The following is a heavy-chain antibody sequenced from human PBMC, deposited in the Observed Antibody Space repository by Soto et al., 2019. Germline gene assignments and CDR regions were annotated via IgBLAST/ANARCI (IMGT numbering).Heavy chain of an antibody. CDR1: GFTVSSNY. D-gene: IGHD6-13*01. J-gene: IGHJ6*02. CDR3: ARVIAAGTYYYGMDV. V-gene: IGHV3-53*02. CDR2: IYSGGST. Sequence: EVQLVETGGGLIQPGGSLRLSCAASGFTVSSNYMSWVRQAPGKGLEWVSVIYSGGSTYYADSVKGRFTISRDNSKNTLYLQMNSLRAEDTAVYYCARVIAAGTYYYGMDVWGQGTTVTVSS.